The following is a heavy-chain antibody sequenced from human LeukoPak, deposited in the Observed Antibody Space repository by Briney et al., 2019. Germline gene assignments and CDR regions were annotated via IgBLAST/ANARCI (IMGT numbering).Heavy chain of an antibody. CDR3: AKDITRYFDWLSVDY. CDR1: GFTFDDYA. J-gene: IGHJ4*02. Sequence: SLRLSCAASGFTFDDYAMRWVRQAPGKGLEWVSGISWNSGSIGYADSVKGRFTISRDNAKNSLYLQMNSLRAEDTALYYCAKDITRYFDWLSVDYWGQGTLVTVSS. V-gene: IGHV3-9*01. D-gene: IGHD3-9*01. CDR2: ISWNSGSI.